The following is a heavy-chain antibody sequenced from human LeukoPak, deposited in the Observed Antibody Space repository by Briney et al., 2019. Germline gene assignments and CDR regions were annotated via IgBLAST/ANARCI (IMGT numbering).Heavy chain of an antibody. CDR3: AGASSKWELSF. D-gene: IGHD1-26*01. V-gene: IGHV1-69*13. J-gene: IGHJ4*02. Sequence: WASVKVSCKASGGTFCRYAVSWVRQAPGQGLEWMGGYIPMFGTANYAQNLQNRVTITADESTSTFSMEVSSLRPEDTAVYFCAGASSKWELSFWGQGTLVTVSS. CDR2: YIPMFGTA. CDR1: GGTFCRYA.